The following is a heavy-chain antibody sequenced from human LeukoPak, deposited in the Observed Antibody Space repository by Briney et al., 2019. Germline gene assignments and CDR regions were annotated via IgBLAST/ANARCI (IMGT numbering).Heavy chain of an antibody. J-gene: IGHJ4*02. CDR2: ISSSGGST. CDR3: AKQRGQRLVIDY. Sequence: PGGSLRLSCAASGFTFSSYAMSWVRQAPGKGLEWVSAISSSGGSTYYADSVKGRFTISRDNSKNTLYLQMNSLRAEDTAVYYCAKQRGQRLVIDYWGQGTLVTVSS. D-gene: IGHD6-13*01. V-gene: IGHV3-23*01. CDR1: GFTFSSYA.